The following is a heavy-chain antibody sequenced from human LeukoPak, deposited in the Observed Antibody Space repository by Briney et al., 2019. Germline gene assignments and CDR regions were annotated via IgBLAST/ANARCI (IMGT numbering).Heavy chain of an antibody. J-gene: IGHJ4*02. D-gene: IGHD2-21*02. CDR3: ARRTVTAAPFDY. Sequence: SGTLSLTCTVSGGFISNYYWSWIRQPPGKGLEWIGYMSYSGSTSYNPSLKSRVTISVDASKNQFSLKLTSVTAVDTAVYYCARRTVTAAPFDYWGQGTLVTVSS. CDR1: GGFISNYY. V-gene: IGHV4-59*08. CDR2: MSYSGST.